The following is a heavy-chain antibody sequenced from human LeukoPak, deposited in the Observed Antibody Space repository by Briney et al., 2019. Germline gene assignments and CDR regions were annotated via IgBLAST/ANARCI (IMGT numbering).Heavy chain of an antibody. Sequence: GGSLRLSCAASGFTFSSYEMNWVRQAPGKGLEWVSYISSSGSTIYYADSVKGRSTISRGNAKNSLYLQMNSLRAEDTAVYYCAELGITMIGGVWGKGTTVTISS. CDR1: GFTFSSYE. J-gene: IGHJ6*04. CDR3: AELGITMIGGV. V-gene: IGHV3-48*03. CDR2: ISSSGSTI. D-gene: IGHD3-10*02.